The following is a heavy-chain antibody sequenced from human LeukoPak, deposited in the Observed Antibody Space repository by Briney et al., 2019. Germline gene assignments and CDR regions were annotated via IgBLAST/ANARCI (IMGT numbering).Heavy chain of an antibody. CDR1: GFTVSSNY. Sequence: GGSLRLSCAASGFTVSSNYMSWVRQAPGKGLEWVSVIYSGGSTYYADSLKGRFTISRDNSKNTLYLQMNSLRAEDTAVYYCARAGHRIAAAGSDYWGQGTLVTVSS. V-gene: IGHV3-53*01. J-gene: IGHJ4*02. D-gene: IGHD6-13*01. CDR2: IYSGGST. CDR3: ARAGHRIAAAGSDY.